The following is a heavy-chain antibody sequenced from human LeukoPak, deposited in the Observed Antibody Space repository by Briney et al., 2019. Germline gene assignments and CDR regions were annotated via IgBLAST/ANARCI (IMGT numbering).Heavy chain of an antibody. CDR2: INHSGST. J-gene: IGHJ4*02. V-gene: IGHV4-34*01. CDR3: ARRYGSGSSGTFDY. Sequence: SETLSLTCAVYVGSFSGYYWSWIRQPPGKGLEWIGEINHSGSTNYNPSLKSRVTISVDTSKNQFSLKLSSVTAADTAVYYCARRYGSGSSGTFDYWGQGTLVTVSS. D-gene: IGHD3-10*01. CDR1: VGSFSGYY.